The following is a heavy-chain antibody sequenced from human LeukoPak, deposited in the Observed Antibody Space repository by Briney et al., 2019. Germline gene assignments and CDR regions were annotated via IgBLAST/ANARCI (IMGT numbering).Heavy chain of an antibody. J-gene: IGHJ6*03. D-gene: IGHD6-13*01. V-gene: IGHV3-7*01. CDR2: IKQDGSEK. CDR1: GFTFSSYW. Sequence: PGGSLRLSCAASGFTFSSYWMSWVRQAPGKGLEWVANIKQDGSEKYYVDSVKGRFTISRDNAKNSLYLQMNSLRAEDTAVYYCARLSSSWYGRSYYYYVDVWGRGTTVTVSS. CDR3: ARLSSSWYGRSYYYYVDV.